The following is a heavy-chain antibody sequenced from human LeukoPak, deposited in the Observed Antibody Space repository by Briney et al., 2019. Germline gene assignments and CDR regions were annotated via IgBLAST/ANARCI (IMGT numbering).Heavy chain of an antibody. J-gene: IGHJ4*02. CDR3: ARANYGDYYFDY. CDR2: INPNSGGT. D-gene: IGHD4-17*01. CDR1: GYTFTGYY. V-gene: IGHV1-2*02. Sequence: ASVTVSCKASGYTFTGYYMHWVRQAPGQGLEWMGWINPNSGGTNYAQKFQGRVTMTRDTSISTAYMELSRLRSDDTAVYYCARANYGDYYFDYWGQGTLVTVSS.